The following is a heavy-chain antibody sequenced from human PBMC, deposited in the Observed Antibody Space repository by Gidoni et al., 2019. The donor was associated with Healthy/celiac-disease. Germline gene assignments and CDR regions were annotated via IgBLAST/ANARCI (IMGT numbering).Heavy chain of an antibody. D-gene: IGHD1-26*01. Sequence: QVQLVQSGAEVKKPGASVKVSCKVSGYTLTELSMHWVRQAPGKGLEWMGGFDPEDGETIYAQKFQGRVTMTEDTSTDTAYMELSSLRSEDTAVYYCATDPQQWELRPFAGYYGMDVWGQGTTVTVSS. CDR1: GYTLTELS. CDR3: ATDPQQWELRPFAGYYGMDV. J-gene: IGHJ6*02. V-gene: IGHV1-24*01. CDR2: FDPEDGET.